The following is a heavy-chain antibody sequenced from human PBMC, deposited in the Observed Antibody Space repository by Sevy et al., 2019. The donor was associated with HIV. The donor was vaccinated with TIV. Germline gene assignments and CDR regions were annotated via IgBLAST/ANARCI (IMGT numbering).Heavy chain of an antibody. D-gene: IGHD2-15*01. J-gene: IGHJ6*02. CDR1: GFTFDDYA. CDR3: AKDIGRGYCSGGSCPHGMDV. CDR2: ISWNSGSI. Sequence: GGSLRLSCAASGFTFDDYAMHWVRQAPGKGLEWVSGISWNSGSIGYADSVKGRFTISRDNAKNSLYLKMNSLRAEDTALYYCAKDIGRGYCSGGSCPHGMDVWGQGTTVTVSS. V-gene: IGHV3-9*01.